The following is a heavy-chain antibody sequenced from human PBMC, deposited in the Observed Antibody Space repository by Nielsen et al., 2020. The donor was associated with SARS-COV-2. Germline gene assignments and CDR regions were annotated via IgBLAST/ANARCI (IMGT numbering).Heavy chain of an antibody. CDR1: GFTFSSYA. Sequence: GGSLRLSCAASGFTFSSYAMHWVRQAPGKGLEWVAVISYDGSNKYYADSVKGRFTISRDNSKNTLYLQMNSLRAEDTAVYYCARDGGMDGSGSYSYFDYWGQGTLVTVSS. CDR2: ISYDGSNK. CDR3: ARDGGMDGSGSYSYFDY. J-gene: IGHJ4*02. V-gene: IGHV3-30*04. D-gene: IGHD3-10*01.